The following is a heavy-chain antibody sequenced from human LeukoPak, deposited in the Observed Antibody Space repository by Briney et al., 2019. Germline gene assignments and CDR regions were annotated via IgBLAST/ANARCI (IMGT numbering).Heavy chain of an antibody. CDR2: ISWNSGNI. D-gene: IGHD5-18*01. CDR3: ARKLRGYSYGYGY. V-gene: IGHV3-9*01. J-gene: IGHJ4*02. CDR1: GFTFDDYA. Sequence: PGGSLRLSCAVSGFTFDDYAMHWVRQAPGKGLEWVSGISWNSGNIGYADSVKGRFTISRDNAKNSLYLQMNSLRAEDTAVYYCARKLRGYSYGYGYWGQGTLVTVSS.